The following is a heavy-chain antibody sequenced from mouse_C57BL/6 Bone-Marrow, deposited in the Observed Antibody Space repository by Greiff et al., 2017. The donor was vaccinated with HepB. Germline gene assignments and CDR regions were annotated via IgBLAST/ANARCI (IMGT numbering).Heavy chain of an antibody. Sequence: VQRVESGPGLVAPSQSLSITCTVSGFSLTSYAISWVRQPPGKGLEWLGVIWTGGGTNYNSALKSRLSISKDNSKSQVFLKMNSLQTDDTARYYCARNFGRLRHAWFAYWGQGTLVTVSA. CDR2: IWTGGGT. D-gene: IGHD2-4*01. CDR1: GFSLTSYA. J-gene: IGHJ3*01. V-gene: IGHV2-9-1*01. CDR3: ARNFGRLRHAWFAY.